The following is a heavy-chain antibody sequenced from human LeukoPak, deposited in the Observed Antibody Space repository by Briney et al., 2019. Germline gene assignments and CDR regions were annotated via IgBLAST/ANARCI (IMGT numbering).Heavy chain of an antibody. CDR2: ISYDGSNK. CDR1: GFTFSSYV. J-gene: IGHJ4*02. CDR3: ARGHYDILTGYPFDY. V-gene: IGHV3-30-3*01. D-gene: IGHD3-9*01. Sequence: PGGSLRLSCAASGFTFSSYVMHWVRQAPGKGLEWVTVISYDGSNKYYADSVKGRFTISRDNSKNTLYLQMNSLRAEDTAVYYCARGHYDILTGYPFDYWGQGTLVTVSS.